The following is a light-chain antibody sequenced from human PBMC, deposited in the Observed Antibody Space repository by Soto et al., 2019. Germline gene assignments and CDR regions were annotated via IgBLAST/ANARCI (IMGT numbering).Light chain of an antibody. Sequence: EIVMTQSPATLSVSPGERATLSCRASQSVSTNLAWYQQKPGQGPRLLIYGASTRAPGFPARFSGSGSGTDFTLTISSLQSEDFAVYYCQQYNNWPWTFGQGTKVDIK. V-gene: IGKV3-15*01. J-gene: IGKJ1*01. CDR3: QQYNNWPWT. CDR2: GAS. CDR1: QSVSTN.